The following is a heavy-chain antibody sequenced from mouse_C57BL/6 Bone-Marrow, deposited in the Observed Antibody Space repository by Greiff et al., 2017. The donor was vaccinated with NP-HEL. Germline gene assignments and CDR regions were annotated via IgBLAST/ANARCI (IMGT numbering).Heavy chain of an antibody. CDR3: TIAPVVAPGY. Sequence: VQLQQSGAELVRPGASVKLSCTASGFNIKDDYMHWVKQRPEQGLEWIGWLDPGNGDTEYAEKFKGKATLTADTSSNTAYLQLRSLTSEDSAVYYCTIAPVVAPGYGGQGTTLTVSS. V-gene: IGHV14-4*01. J-gene: IGHJ2*01. CDR2: LDPGNGDT. D-gene: IGHD1-1*01. CDR1: GFNIKDDY.